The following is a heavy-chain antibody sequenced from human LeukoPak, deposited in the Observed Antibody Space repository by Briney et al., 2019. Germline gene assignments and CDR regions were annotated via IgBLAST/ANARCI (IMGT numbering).Heavy chain of an antibody. J-gene: IGHJ3*02. CDR2: ISSDGGRS. Sequence: GGSLRLSCSTSGFSFSAYPMHWVRQAPGKRLEYVSAISSDGGRSYYADSVKDRFTISRDNSKNMLYLQVSSLGTDDTAVYYCVKVQTTVTSFGAFDIWGQGTMVTVSS. CDR3: VKVQTTVTSFGAFDI. D-gene: IGHD4-17*01. V-gene: IGHV3-64D*06. CDR1: GFSFSAYP.